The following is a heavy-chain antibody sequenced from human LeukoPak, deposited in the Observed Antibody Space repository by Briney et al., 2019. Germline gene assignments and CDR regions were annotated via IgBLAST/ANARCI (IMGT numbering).Heavy chain of an antibody. CDR1: GFTFSSYT. V-gene: IGHV3-21*01. CDR2: ISSSSSHI. CDR3: GRVVPGTGFFY. Sequence: GGSLRLSCAASGFTFSSYTMNWVRQAPGKGLEWVSSISSSSSHIYYADSVKGRSTISRDNAKNSLYLQMNSLRAEDTAVYYCGRVVPGTGFFYWGQGTLVTISS. D-gene: IGHD2-8*02. J-gene: IGHJ4*02.